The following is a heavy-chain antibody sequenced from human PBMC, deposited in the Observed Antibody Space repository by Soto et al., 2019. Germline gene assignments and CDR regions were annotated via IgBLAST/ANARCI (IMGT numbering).Heavy chain of an antibody. CDR1: GFTFSNYG. Sequence: PGGSLRLSCAASGFTFSNYGLHWVRQAPGKGLEWVAVISYDGSNKYYADSVKGRFTISRDNSKNTLYLQMNSLRAEDTAVYYCAKVLFVVLVFPPDYWGGGPL. D-gene: IGHD2-15*01. CDR2: ISYDGSNK. J-gene: IGHJ4*02. V-gene: IGHV3-30*18. CDR3: AKVLFVVLVFPPDY.